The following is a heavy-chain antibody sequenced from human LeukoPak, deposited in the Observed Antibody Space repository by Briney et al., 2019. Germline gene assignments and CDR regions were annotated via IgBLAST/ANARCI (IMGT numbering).Heavy chain of an antibody. D-gene: IGHD3-22*01. Sequence: ASVTVSCKASGYTFTSYGISWVRQAPGQGLEWLGWISAYNGNTNYAQKLQGRVTMTTDTSTSTAYMELRSLRSDDTAVYYCARDLNTMTSDYWGQGTLVTVSS. CDR2: ISAYNGNT. V-gene: IGHV1-18*01. J-gene: IGHJ4*02. CDR1: GYTFTSYG. CDR3: ARDLNTMTSDY.